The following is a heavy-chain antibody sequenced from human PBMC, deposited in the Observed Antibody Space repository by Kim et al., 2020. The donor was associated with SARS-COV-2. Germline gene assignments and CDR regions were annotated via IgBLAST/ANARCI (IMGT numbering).Heavy chain of an antibody. CDR2: IKQDGSEK. V-gene: IGHV3-7*01. CDR3: ARVYGDGYNVGWFDP. CDR1: GFTFSSYW. J-gene: IGHJ5*02. D-gene: IGHD5-12*01. Sequence: GGSLRLSCAASGFTFSSYWMSWVRQAPGKGLEWVANIKQDGSEKYYVDSVKGRFTISRDNAKNSLYLQMNSLRAEDTAVYYCARVYGDGYNVGWFDPWGQGTLVTVSS.